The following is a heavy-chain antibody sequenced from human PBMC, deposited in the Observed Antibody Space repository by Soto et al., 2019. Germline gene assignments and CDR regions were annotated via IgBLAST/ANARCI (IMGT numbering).Heavy chain of an antibody. Sequence: QVQLVQSGAEVKKPGASLKVSCKFSGYTLTELSMHWVRQGPGKGLEWMGGFDPEDGETIYAQKFQGRVTMTEDTSTDTAYMELSSLRSEDTAVYYCATGRYCSGGSCYSGSDYWGQGTLVTVSS. CDR1: GYTLTELS. CDR2: FDPEDGET. V-gene: IGHV1-24*01. J-gene: IGHJ4*02. CDR3: ATGRYCSGGSCYSGSDY. D-gene: IGHD2-15*01.